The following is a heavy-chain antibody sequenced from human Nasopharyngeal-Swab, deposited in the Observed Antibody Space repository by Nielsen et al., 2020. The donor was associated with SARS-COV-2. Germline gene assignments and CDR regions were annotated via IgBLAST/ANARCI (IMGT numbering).Heavy chain of an antibody. Sequence: WIRQPPGKGLEWIGEINHSGSTNYNPSLKSRVTISVDTSKNQFSLKLCSVTAADTAVYYCARSIAAAGTSSGYYGMDVWGQGTTVTVSS. J-gene: IGHJ6*02. CDR3: ARSIAAAGTSSGYYGMDV. CDR2: INHSGST. D-gene: IGHD6-13*01. V-gene: IGHV4-34*01.